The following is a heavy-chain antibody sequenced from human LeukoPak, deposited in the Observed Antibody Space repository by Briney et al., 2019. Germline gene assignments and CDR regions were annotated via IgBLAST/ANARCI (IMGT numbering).Heavy chain of an antibody. CDR3: IVFGDSNH. J-gene: IGHJ5*02. D-gene: IGHD4-17*01. CDR2: IHSSGGT. V-gene: IGHV3-53*01. Sequence: GGSLRLPCAASGFTGSNNYMSWVRQAPGKGLEWVSAIHSSGGTYYADSVKGRFTISRDTSKNTLYLQINSLRVEDTAVYYCIVFGDSNHWGQGTLVTVSS. CDR1: GFTGSNNY.